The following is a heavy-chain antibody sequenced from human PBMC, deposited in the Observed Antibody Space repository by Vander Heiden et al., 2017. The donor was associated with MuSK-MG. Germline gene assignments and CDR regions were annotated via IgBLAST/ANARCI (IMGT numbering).Heavy chain of an antibody. CDR1: GYSFSDHY. CDR3: ARIRGGWALDG. V-gene: IGHV1-2*02. D-gene: IGHD3-16*01. CDR2: INPNSGGT. Sequence: QVQLVQSGAEVKRPGASVRVSCKASGYSFSDHYMHWVRQAPGQGLEWMGWINPNSGGTKYAQKFQGRVTMTRDPSIRTAYMELRSLRSDDTALYYCARIRGGWALDGWGQGTLVTVSS. J-gene: IGHJ4*02.